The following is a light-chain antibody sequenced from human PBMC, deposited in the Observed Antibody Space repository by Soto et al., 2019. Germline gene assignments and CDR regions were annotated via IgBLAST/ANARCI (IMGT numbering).Light chain of an antibody. CDR3: NSHTSGDFRV. CDR1: SSDVGRYNH. Sequence: QSALTQPASVSGSPGQSITISCTGTSSDVGRYNHVSWYQHHPGKAPKLLISEVSKRPSGVSNRFSGSKSDYTASLTISGLLAEDEADHYCNSHTSGDFRVFGTGTKLTVL. V-gene: IGLV2-14*01. J-gene: IGLJ1*01. CDR2: EVS.